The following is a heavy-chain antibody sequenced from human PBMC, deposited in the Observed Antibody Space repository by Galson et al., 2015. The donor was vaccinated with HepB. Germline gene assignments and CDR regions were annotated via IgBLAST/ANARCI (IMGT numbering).Heavy chain of an antibody. CDR1: GFTLSSYG. J-gene: IGHJ4*02. CDR2: IWYDGSNE. V-gene: IGHV3-33*01. D-gene: IGHD2/OR15-2a*01. Sequence: SLRLSCAASGFTLSSYGMHWVRQVPGKGLEWVAVIWYDGSNEEYADSVKGRFTISRDISKNTLYLQMNSLRAEDTAIYYCARNSHLDYWGQGTLVTVSS. CDR3: ARNSHLDY.